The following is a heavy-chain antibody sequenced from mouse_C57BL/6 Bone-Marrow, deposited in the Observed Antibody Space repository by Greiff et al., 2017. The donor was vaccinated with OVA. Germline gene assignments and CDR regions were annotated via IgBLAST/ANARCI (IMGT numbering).Heavy chain of an antibody. V-gene: IGHV1-9*01. J-gene: IGHJ2*01. CDR2: ILPGSGST. CDR1: GYTFTGYW. D-gene: IGHD1-1*01. Sequence: VQLQQSGAELMKPGASVKLSCKATGYTFTGYWIEWVKQRPGHGLEWIGEILPGSGSTNYNEKFKGKATFTADTTSNTAYMQLSSLTTEDSDICDCAKDGYCGSSCYFDDWGQGTTLTVSS. CDR3: AKDGYCGSSCYFDD.